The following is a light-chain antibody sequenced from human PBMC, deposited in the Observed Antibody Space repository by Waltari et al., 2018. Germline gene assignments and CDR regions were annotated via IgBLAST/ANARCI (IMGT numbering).Light chain of an antibody. Sequence: DIVMTQSPDSLAVSLGERATINCKSSQSVLYSSNNKNYLAWYQQKPGQPPKLLIYWASTRESGVPDRFSGSGSGTDFTLTISRLEPEDFAVYYCQQYSNSPITFGQGTRLEIK. CDR1: QSVLYSSNNKNY. CDR2: WAS. CDR3: QQYSNSPIT. V-gene: IGKV4-1*01. J-gene: IGKJ5*01.